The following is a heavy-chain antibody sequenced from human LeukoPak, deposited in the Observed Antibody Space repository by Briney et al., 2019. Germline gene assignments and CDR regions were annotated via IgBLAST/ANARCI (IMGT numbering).Heavy chain of an antibody. V-gene: IGHV4-39*01. CDR3: AGSYYYYYMDV. CDR2: IYYSGST. CDR1: GGSISSSSYY. J-gene: IGHJ6*03. Sequence: PSETLSLTCTVSGGSISSSSYYWGWIRQPPGKGLEWIGSIYYSGSTYYNPSLKSRVTISVDTSKNQFSLKLSSVTAADTAVYYCAGSYYYYYMDVWGKGTTVTVSS.